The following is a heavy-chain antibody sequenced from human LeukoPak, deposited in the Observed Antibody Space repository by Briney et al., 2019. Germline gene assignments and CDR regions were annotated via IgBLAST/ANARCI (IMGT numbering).Heavy chain of an antibody. V-gene: IGHV3-21*01. D-gene: IGHD2-2*01. Sequence: WGSLSLTCTVSGFSFSSYSLNWVRQAPGKGLEWVSSISSSSSYIYYADSVKGRFTISRDNAKNSLYLQMNSLRAEDTAVYYCARLAYQSESWGQGTLVTVSS. CDR2: ISSSSSYI. CDR3: ARLAYQSES. J-gene: IGHJ5*02. CDR1: GFSFSSYS.